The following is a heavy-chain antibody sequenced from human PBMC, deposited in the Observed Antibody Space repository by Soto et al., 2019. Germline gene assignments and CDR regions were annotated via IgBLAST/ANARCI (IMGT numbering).Heavy chain of an antibody. CDR1: GFTFTTYD. CDR2: MNPITGNA. V-gene: IGHV1-8*01. CDR3: ARRKERSGPHYFDS. J-gene: IGHJ4*02. Sequence: ASVKVSCKASGFTFTTYDIHWVRQATGQGLEWMGWMNPITGNAGYAQKFQGRVTMTRNTSISTAYMEVRSLRSEDTAVYYCARRKERSGPHYFDSWGQGSLVTVS.